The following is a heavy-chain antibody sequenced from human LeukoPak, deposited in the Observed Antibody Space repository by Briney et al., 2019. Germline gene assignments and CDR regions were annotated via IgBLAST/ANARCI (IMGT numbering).Heavy chain of an antibody. CDR1: GYTFTGYY. Sequence: ASVKVSCKASGYTFTGYYMHWVRQAPGQGLEWMGWINPNNGGTNYAQKFQGRVTITADESTSTAYMELSSLRSEDTAVYYCATATMVRDVHFDYWGQGTLVTVSS. CDR2: INPNNGGT. D-gene: IGHD3-10*01. J-gene: IGHJ4*02. V-gene: IGHV1-2*02. CDR3: ATATMVRDVHFDY.